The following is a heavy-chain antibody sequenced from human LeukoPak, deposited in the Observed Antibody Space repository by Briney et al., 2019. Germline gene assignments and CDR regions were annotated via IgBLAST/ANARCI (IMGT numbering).Heavy chain of an antibody. Sequence: SETLSLTCAVYGGSFSGYYWSWIRQPPGKGLEWIGEINHSGSTYYNPSLKSRVTISVDTSKNQFSLKLSSVTAADTAVYYCARSLVGDYVLAWGQGTLVTVSS. D-gene: IGHD4-17*01. CDR3: ARSLVGDYVLA. CDR1: GGSFSGYY. CDR2: INHSGST. V-gene: IGHV4-34*01. J-gene: IGHJ5*02.